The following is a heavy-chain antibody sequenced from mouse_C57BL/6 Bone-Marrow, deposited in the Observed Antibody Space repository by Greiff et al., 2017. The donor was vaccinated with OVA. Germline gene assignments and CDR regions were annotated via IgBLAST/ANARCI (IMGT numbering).Heavy chain of an antibody. J-gene: IGHJ1*03. Sequence: QVQLQQPGAELVKPGASVKLSCKASGYTFTSYWMHWVKQRPGRGLEWIGRIDPNSGGTKYNEKFKSKATLTVDKPSSTAYMQLSSLTSEDSAVYYCARGRSTMVTTWYFDVWGTGTTGTVSS. D-gene: IGHD2-2*01. V-gene: IGHV1-72*01. CDR3: ARGRSTMVTTWYFDV. CDR2: IDPNSGGT. CDR1: GYTFTSYW.